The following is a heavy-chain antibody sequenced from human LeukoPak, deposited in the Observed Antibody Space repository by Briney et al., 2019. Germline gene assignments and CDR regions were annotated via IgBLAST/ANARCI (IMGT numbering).Heavy chain of an antibody. Sequence: SETLSLTCTVSGGSISSYYWSWIRQPPGKGLEWIGYIFYSGSTNYSPSLKSRVTISVDTSKNQFSLKLNSVTAADTAVYFCARYYGSGRDSDHWGQGTLVTVSS. CDR2: IFYSGST. CDR3: ARYYGSGRDSDH. V-gene: IGHV4-59*08. J-gene: IGHJ5*02. D-gene: IGHD3-10*01. CDR1: GGSISSYY.